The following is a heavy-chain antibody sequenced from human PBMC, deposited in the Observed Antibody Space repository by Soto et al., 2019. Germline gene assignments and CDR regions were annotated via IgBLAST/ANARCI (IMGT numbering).Heavy chain of an antibody. V-gene: IGHV1-8*01. Sequence: ASVKVSCKASGYTFTSYDINWVRQATGQGLEWMGWMNPNSGNTGYAQKFQGRVTMTRNTSISTAYMELSSLRSEDTAVYYCARGESSHRRGGNYYYYYYMDVWGKGTTVTVSS. J-gene: IGHJ6*03. D-gene: IGHD2-2*01. CDR3: ARGESSHRRGGNYYYYYYMDV. CDR1: GYTFTSYD. CDR2: MNPNSGNT.